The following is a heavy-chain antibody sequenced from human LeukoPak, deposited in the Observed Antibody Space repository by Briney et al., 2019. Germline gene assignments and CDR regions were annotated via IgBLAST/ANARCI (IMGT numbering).Heavy chain of an antibody. CDR3: AGSPNYYCSSTSCYLDY. J-gene: IGHJ4*02. Sequence: PGGSLRLSCAASGFTFSSYAMHWVRQAPGKGLEWVAVISYDGSNKYYADSVKGRFTISRDNSKNTLYLQMNSLRAEDTAVYYCAGSPNYYCSSTSCYLDYWGQGTLVTVSS. V-gene: IGHV3-30-3*01. CDR2: ISYDGSNK. D-gene: IGHD2-2*01. CDR1: GFTFSSYA.